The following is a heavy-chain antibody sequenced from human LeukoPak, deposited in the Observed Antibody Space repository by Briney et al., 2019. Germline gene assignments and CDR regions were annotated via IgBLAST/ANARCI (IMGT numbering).Heavy chain of an antibody. V-gene: IGHV1-2*02. CDR1: GYTFTDYY. D-gene: IGHD3-3*01. CDR2: LNPKTGGT. Sequence: ASMRVSCKASGYTFTDYYIHWVRQAPGQGLEWMGFLNPKTGGTNYARKFHGRVTMTRDTSIGTAYMEVGSLKSDDTAVYYCSRLNEGGSWSGYLHWGRGTLVTVSS. CDR3: SRLNEGGSWSGYLH. J-gene: IGHJ4*02.